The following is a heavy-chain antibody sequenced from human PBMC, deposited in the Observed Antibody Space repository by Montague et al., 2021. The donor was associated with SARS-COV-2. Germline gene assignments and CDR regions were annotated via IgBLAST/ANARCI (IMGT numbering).Heavy chain of an antibody. CDR2: IYNSGPT. CDR3: GRDSVSYGLDV. V-gene: IGHV4-61*09. D-gene: IGHD3-16*01. J-gene: IGHJ6*02. CDR1: GASIDTGNHY. Sequence: TLSLTRRVSGASIDTGNHYWTWIRQSAGQGLEWIGNIYNSGPTNYNPSLKSRVTISLDRAKNHFSLLLSSVTAADTATYYCGRDSVSYGLDVWGQGTTVTVSS.